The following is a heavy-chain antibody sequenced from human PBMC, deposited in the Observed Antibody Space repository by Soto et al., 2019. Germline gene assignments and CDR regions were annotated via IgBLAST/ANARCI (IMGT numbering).Heavy chain of an antibody. CDR1: GGSISSSSYY. J-gene: IGHJ4*02. CDR3: ASLVREYDFWSGYYFDY. CDR2: IYYSGST. D-gene: IGHD3-3*01. V-gene: IGHV4-39*01. Sequence: SETLSLTCTVSGGSISSSSYYWGWIRQPPGKGLEWIGSIYYSGSTYYNPSLKSRVTISVDTSKNQFSLKLSSVTAADTAVYYCASLVREYDFWSGYYFDYWGQGTLVTVSS.